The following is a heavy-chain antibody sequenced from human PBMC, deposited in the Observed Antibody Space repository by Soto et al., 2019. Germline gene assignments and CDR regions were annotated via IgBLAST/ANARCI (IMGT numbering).Heavy chain of an antibody. D-gene: IGHD1-1*01. CDR3: ARDRYITLYYFDY. J-gene: IGHJ4*02. V-gene: IGHV3-11*01. Sequence: PGGSLRLSCAASGFTFSDYYMSWIRQAPGKGLEWVSYISSSGSTIYYADSVKGRFTISRDNAKNSLYLQMNSLRAEDTAVYYCARDRYITLYYFDYWGQGTLVTVSS. CDR2: ISSSGSTI. CDR1: GFTFSDYY.